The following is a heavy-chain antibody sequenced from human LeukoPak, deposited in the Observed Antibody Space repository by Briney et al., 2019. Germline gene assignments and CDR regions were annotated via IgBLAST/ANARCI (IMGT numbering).Heavy chain of an antibody. Sequence: SETLSLTCTVSGYSISSGYYWGWIRQPPGKGLEWIGEINHSGSTNYNPSLKSRVTISVDTSKNQFSLKLSSVTAADTAVYYCARGLYRTWGQGTLVTVSS. V-gene: IGHV4-38-2*02. J-gene: IGHJ5*02. CDR1: GYSISSGYY. D-gene: IGHD1-26*01. CDR2: INHSGST. CDR3: ARGLYRT.